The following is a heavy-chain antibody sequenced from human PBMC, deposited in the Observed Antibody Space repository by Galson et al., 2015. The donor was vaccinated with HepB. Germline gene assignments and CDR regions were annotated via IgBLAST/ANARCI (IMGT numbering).Heavy chain of an antibody. CDR1: GFNFSDDT. V-gene: IGHV3-21*06. J-gene: IGHJ3*01. CDR3: ARELRHFTGGECYTGSGAFDL. D-gene: IGHD2-8*02. CDR2: MTNSASCM. Sequence: SLRLSCAASGFNFSDDTMNWVRQAPGQGLEWVCSMTNSASCMNYADSVQGRFTISRDKAKNSPFLELNSLRADDTAMYYCARELRHFTGGECYTGSGAFDLWCQGTMVTGSS.